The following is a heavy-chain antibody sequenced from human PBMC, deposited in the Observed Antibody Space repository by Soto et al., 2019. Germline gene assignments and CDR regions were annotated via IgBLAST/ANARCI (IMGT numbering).Heavy chain of an antibody. CDR3: VRAPQRNDY. CDR1: GYDFSSYG. V-gene: IGHV1-18*04. D-gene: IGHD2-2*01. J-gene: IGHJ4*02. Sequence: QVQLVQSGAEVKKPGASVKVSCKASGYDFSSYGISWVRQAPGQGLEWMGWISASNGNRDYAQKFQGRVTMTSDTPRTTAYMELRSLKSDDPAVYYCVRAPQRNDYWGQGPLVTVSS. CDR2: ISASNGNR.